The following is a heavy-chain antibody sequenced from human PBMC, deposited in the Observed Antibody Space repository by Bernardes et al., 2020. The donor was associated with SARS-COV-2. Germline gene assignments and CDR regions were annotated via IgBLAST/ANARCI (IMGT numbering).Heavy chain of an antibody. Sequence: GGSLRLSCAASGFTFSDYTMHWVRQAPGKGLEWVAVIWNDGRREYYVDSVKGRFAISRDNSNNTLYLQMNNLRVEDTALYRCATEDGEWLESWGQGTLVTVS. CDR1: GFTFSDYT. CDR2: IWNDGRRE. V-gene: IGHV3-33*01. CDR3: ATEDGEWLES. J-gene: IGHJ5*01. D-gene: IGHD4-17*01.